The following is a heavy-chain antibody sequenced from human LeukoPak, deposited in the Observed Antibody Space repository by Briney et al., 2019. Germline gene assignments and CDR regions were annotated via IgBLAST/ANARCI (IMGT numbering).Heavy chain of an antibody. CDR2: INSGGSST. CDR1: GFTFSSYW. J-gene: IGHJ5*02. Sequence: GESLRLSCAASGFTFSSYWMNWVRQPPGKGLVWISRINSGGSSTGYADSVKGRFTISRDNAKNSLYLQMISLRAEDTAVYYCARDLRGDSSGWYPWFDPWGQGTLVTVSS. V-gene: IGHV3-74*01. CDR3: ARDLRGDSSGWYPWFDP. D-gene: IGHD6-19*01.